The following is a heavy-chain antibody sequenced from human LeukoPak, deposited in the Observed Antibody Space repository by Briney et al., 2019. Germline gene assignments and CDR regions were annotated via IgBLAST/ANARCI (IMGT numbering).Heavy chain of an antibody. CDR3: ARVPVLPGIQLWFGDY. J-gene: IGHJ4*02. V-gene: IGHV3-7*03. CDR2: IKQDGSEK. CDR1: GFTFSSYW. Sequence: SGGSLRLSCAASGFTFSSYWMSWVRQAPGKGLEWVANIKQDGSEKYYVDSVKGRFTISRDNAKNSLYLQMNSLRAEDTAVYYCARVPVLPGIQLWFGDYWGQGTLVTVSS. D-gene: IGHD5-18*01.